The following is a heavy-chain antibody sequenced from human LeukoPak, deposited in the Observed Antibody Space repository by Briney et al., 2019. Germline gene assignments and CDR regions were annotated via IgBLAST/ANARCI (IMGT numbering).Heavy chain of an antibody. J-gene: IGHJ3*02. CDR2: IVSSSTYT. V-gene: IGHV3-11*06. CDR3: ARGRDAFDI. CDR1: GFSFSDYH. Sequence: PGGSLRLSCAASGFSFSDYHISWIRQAPGKGLEWISYIVSSSTYTKYADSVKGRFTISRDNAKNSVYLQMNSLRAEDMAVYYCARGRDAFDIWGQGTMVTVSS.